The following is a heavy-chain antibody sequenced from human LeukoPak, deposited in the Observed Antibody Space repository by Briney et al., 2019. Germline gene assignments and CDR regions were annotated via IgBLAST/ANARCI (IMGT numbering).Heavy chain of an antibody. D-gene: IGHD5-24*01. Sequence: GGSLRLSCAASGFTFSSYAMHWVRQAPGKGLEWVAVISYDGSNKYYADSVKGRFTISRDNSKNTLYLQMNSLRAEDTAVYYCARDLQFDFDYWGQGTLVTVSS. V-gene: IGHV3-30-3*01. J-gene: IGHJ4*02. CDR1: GFTFSSYA. CDR2: ISYDGSNK. CDR3: ARDLQFDFDY.